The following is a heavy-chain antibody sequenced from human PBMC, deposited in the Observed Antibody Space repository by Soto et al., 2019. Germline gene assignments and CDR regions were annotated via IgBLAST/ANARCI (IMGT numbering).Heavy chain of an antibody. J-gene: IGHJ4*02. CDR1: GYAFTGYY. D-gene: IGHD5-18*01. V-gene: IGHV1-2*02. CDR2: INPNSGDT. Sequence: ASVKVSCKSSGYAFTGYYIHWVRQAPGQGLEWMGWINPNSGDTNYAQKFQGRVTMTRDTSFSTAYMELSSLRSDDTAVYYCATRYSYVHFRGQGTLVTVSS. CDR3: ATRYSYVHF.